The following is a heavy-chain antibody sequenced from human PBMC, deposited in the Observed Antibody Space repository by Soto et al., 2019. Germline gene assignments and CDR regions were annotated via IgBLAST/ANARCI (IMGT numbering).Heavy chain of an antibody. CDR3: ASPKIAFYNWFDP. CDR2: IYYSGST. Sequence: QLQLQESGPGLVKPSETLSLTCTVSGGSISSSSYYWGWIRQPPGKGLEWIGSIYYSGSTYYNPSLKSRVTISVVTYKNQFSLKLSSVTAADTAVYYCASPKIAFYNWFDPWGQGTLVTVSS. V-gene: IGHV4-39*01. CDR1: GGSISSSSYY. D-gene: IGHD3-3*02. J-gene: IGHJ5*02.